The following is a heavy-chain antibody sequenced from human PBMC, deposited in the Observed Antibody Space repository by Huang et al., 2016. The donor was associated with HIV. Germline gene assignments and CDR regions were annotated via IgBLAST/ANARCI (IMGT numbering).Heavy chain of an antibody. CDR3: ARAQEPAASFWGGHYFYHMDV. Sequence: QVQLVQSGSEWKRPGASVKVSCKASGYNFATYTINWVRQAPGQGLEWRGGIHPNTGDLKYAQGFTGRFVFSLDSSVTTAYLQISNRKAGDTAVYYCARAQEPAASFWGGHYFYHMDVWGKGTTVTVSS. J-gene: IGHJ6*03. V-gene: IGHV7-4-1*02. CDR2: IHPNTGDL. D-gene: IGHD2-2*01. CDR1: GYNFATYT.